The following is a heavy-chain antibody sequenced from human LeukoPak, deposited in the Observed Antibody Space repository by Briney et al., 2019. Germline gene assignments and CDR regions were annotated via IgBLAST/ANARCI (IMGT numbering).Heavy chain of an antibody. V-gene: IGHV4-34*01. CDR3: ARVSSGYYYVGWFDP. Sequence: SETLSLTCAVYGGSFSGYYWSWIRQPPGKGLEWIGEINHSGSTNYNPSLKSRVTISVDTSKNQFSLKLSSVTAADTAVYYCARVSSGYYYVGWFDPWGQGTLVTVSS. CDR1: GGSFSGYY. J-gene: IGHJ5*02. CDR2: INHSGST. D-gene: IGHD3-22*01.